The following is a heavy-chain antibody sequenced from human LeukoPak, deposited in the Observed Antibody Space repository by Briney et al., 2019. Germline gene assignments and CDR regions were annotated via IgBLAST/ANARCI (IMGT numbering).Heavy chain of an antibody. D-gene: IGHD3-10*01. Sequence: SETLSLTCAVYGGSFSGYYWSWIRQPPGKGLEWIGEIHHSGSTNYNPSLKSRVTISVDTSKNQFSLKLSSVTAADTAVYYCARWPRRVRGSYYYYYGMDVWGQGTTVTVSS. V-gene: IGHV4-34*01. J-gene: IGHJ6*02. CDR3: ARWPRRVRGSYYYYYGMDV. CDR2: IHHSGST. CDR1: GGSFSGYY.